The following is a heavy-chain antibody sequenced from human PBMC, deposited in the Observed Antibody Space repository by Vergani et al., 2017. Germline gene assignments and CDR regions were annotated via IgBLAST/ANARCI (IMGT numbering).Heavy chain of an antibody. CDR1: GFTFSSYG. D-gene: IGHD3/OR15-3a*01. CDR3: AKDQAGAMIWRALYVDY. CDR2: ISYDGSNK. J-gene: IGHJ4*02. V-gene: IGHV3-30*18. Sequence: QVQLVESGGGVVQPGRSLRLSCAASGFTFSSYGMHWVRQAPGKGLEWVAVISYDGSNKYYADSVKGRVTSSRDNSKNTRYLQMNSLRAEDTAVYYCAKDQAGAMIWRALYVDYGGQGTLVTVSS.